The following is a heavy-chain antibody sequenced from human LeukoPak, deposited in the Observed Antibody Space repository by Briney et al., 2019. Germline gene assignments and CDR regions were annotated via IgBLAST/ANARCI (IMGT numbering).Heavy chain of an antibody. CDR1: GGSISHYY. CDR2: IYYSDVA. D-gene: IGHD3-16*01. V-gene: IGHV4-59*01. CDR3: ARETSQKGAHYMDV. Sequence: SETLSLTCTVSGGSISHYYWTWIRQPPGKGLEWIGYIYYSDVANYNPSLKSRVSTSVDTSKNQFSLKLTSVTAADTAVYYCARETSQKGAHYMDVWGKGTTVTISS. J-gene: IGHJ6*03.